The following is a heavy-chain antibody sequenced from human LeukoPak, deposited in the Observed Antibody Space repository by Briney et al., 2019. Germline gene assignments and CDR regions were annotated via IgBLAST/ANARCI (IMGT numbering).Heavy chain of an antibody. CDR2: INPSGGST. Sequence: ASVKVSRKASGYTFTSYYMHWVRQAPGQGLEWMGIINPSGGSTSYAQKFQGRVTMTRDKSTSTVYMELSSLRSEDTAVYYCARLAAAGPYFGYWGQGTLVTVSS. D-gene: IGHD6-13*01. V-gene: IGHV1-46*03. CDR3: ARLAAAGPYFGY. CDR1: GYTFTSYY. J-gene: IGHJ4*02.